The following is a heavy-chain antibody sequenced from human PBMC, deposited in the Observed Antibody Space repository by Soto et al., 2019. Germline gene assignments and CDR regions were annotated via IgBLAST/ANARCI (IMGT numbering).Heavy chain of an antibody. CDR3: ASALVDYYYYGMDV. Sequence: ASVKVSCKASGYTFTIYAMHWVRQAPGQRLEWMGWINACNGNTKYSQKFQGRVTITRETSASTAYMELSSLRSEDTAVYYCASALVDYYYYGMDVWGQGTTVTVSS. D-gene: IGHD2-8*02. CDR1: GYTFTIYA. CDR2: INACNGNT. V-gene: IGHV1-3*01. J-gene: IGHJ6*02.